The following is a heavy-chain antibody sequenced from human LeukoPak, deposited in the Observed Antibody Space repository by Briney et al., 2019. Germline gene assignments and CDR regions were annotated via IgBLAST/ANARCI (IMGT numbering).Heavy chain of an antibody. D-gene: IGHD1-1*01. Sequence: GGSLRLSCAASGFTFDDYAMHWVRPAPGKGLEWVSLISWDGGSTYYADSVKGRFTISRDNSKNSLYLQMNSLRAEDTALYYCAKDPGTHYYYYMDVWGKGTAVTVSS. CDR2: ISWDGGST. CDR3: AKDPGTHYYYYMDV. CDR1: GFTFDDYA. V-gene: IGHV3-43D*03. J-gene: IGHJ6*03.